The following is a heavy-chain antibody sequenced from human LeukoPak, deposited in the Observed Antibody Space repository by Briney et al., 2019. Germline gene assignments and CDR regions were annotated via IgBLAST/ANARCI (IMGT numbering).Heavy chain of an antibody. CDR1: GGSFSHYY. CDR3: ARVGTIFGMDV. V-gene: IGHV4-34*01. Sequence: SETLSLTCAVYGGSFSHYYWSWIRQPPGKGLEWIGEINHSGSTNYNPSLKSRVTISVDTSKNQFSLKLSSVTAADTAVYYCARVGTIFGMDVWGKGTTVTVSS. CDR2: INHSGST. J-gene: IGHJ6*04. D-gene: IGHD3-3*01.